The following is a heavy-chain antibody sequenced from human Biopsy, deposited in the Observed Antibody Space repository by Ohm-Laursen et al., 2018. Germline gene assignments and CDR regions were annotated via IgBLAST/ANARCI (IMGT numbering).Heavy chain of an antibody. V-gene: IGHV3-53*01. CDR1: GLSIGTNY. D-gene: IGHD3-10*01. CDR2: IFAGGGRT. J-gene: IGHJ4*02. Sequence: SLRLSCAASGLSIGTNYMTWVRQAPGKGLDWVSIIFAGGGRTYYADSVKGRFTISRDISENTVSLQMNSLRAEDTAVYYCARTIMVGGVILNYFDYWDQGTLVTVSS. CDR3: ARTIMVGGVILNYFDY.